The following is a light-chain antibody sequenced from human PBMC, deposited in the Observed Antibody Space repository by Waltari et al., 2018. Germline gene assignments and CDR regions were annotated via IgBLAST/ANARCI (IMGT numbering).Light chain of an antibody. J-gene: IGLJ3*02. CDR1: NLGDHY. CDR2: EDN. V-gene: IGLV3-1*01. CDR3: QAWDSSVV. Sequence: SYELTQPPSVSVSTGQTAIITCSGDNLGDHYASWYQQKPGQSPILVMYEDNKRPSGIPERFSASNSGNTATLTISGTQATDEADYYCQAWDSSVVFGGGTKLTVL.